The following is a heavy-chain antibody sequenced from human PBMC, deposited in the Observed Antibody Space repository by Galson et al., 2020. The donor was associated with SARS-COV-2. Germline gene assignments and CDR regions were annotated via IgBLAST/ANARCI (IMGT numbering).Heavy chain of an antibody. V-gene: IGHV4-4*07. J-gene: IGHJ6*02. CDR3: ARDHGSGSYYRSDYYYGMDV. D-gene: IGHD3-10*01. CDR2: IYTSGST. Sequence: SETLSLTCTVSGGSISSYYWSWIRQPAGKGLEWIGRIYTSGSTNYNPSLKSRVTMSVDTSKNQFSLKLSSVTAADTAVYYCARDHGSGSYYRSDYYYGMDVWGQGTTVTVSS. CDR1: GGSISSYY.